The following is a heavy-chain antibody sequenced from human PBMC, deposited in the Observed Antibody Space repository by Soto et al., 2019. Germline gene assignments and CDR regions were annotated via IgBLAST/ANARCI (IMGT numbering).Heavy chain of an antibody. CDR3: VSRYCSSTSCYWEGNWFDP. Sequence: PSETLSLTCTVSGGSISSSSYYWGWIRQPPGKGLEWIGSIYYSGSTYYNPSLKSRVTISVDTSKNQFSLKLSSVTAADTAVYYCVSRYCSSTSCYWEGNWFDPWGQGTLVTSPQ. J-gene: IGHJ5*02. CDR1: GGSISSSSYY. D-gene: IGHD2-2*01. V-gene: IGHV4-39*01. CDR2: IYYSGST.